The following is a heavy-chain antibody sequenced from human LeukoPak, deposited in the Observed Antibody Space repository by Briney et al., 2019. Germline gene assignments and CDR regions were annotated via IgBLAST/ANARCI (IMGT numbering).Heavy chain of an antibody. Sequence: GGSLRLSCAASGFTFSNYAMSWVRQAPGKGLEWVSVISGSGGSTSYADSVKGRFTISRDNSKNTLYLQMNSLRAEDTAVFFCAKYYYGSGSYFDYWGQGTLVTVSS. V-gene: IGHV3-23*01. CDR3: AKYYYGSGSYFDY. CDR2: ISGSGGST. J-gene: IGHJ4*02. D-gene: IGHD3-10*01. CDR1: GFTFSNYA.